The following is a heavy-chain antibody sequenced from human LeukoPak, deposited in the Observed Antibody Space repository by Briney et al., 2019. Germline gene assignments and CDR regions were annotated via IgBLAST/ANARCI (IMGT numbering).Heavy chain of an antibody. D-gene: IGHD3-22*01. J-gene: IGHJ4*02. CDR2: ISGYNGNT. CDR1: GYTFSSYG. Sequence: ASVKVSCKATGYTFSSYGINWVRQAPGQGLEWMGWISGYNGNTEYAQRFQGRVTMTTDTSTRTAYMQLRSLRSDDTAVYFCAREMSDYYDTSGSSHWGQGTLVTVSS. V-gene: IGHV1-18*01. CDR3: AREMSDYYDTSGSSH.